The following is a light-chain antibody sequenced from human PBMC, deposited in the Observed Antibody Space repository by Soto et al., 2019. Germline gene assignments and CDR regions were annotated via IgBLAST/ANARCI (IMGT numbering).Light chain of an antibody. CDR1: QSVSSN. V-gene: IGKV3-15*01. J-gene: IGKJ2*01. Sequence: EIVMTQSPATLSVSPGERATLSCRASQSVSSNLAWYQQKPGQAPRLLIYGASTRATGIPARFSGSGSGTEFTLTISSLQSEDFAVYYCHQYGSSPPYTFGQGTKLEIK. CDR3: HQYGSSPPYT. CDR2: GAS.